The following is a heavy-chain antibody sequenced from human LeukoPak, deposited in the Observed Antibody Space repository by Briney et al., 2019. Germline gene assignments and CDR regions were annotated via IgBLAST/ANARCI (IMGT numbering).Heavy chain of an antibody. D-gene: IGHD3-22*01. CDR2: IYTSGST. J-gene: IGHJ3*02. CDR1: GGSISSYY. CDR3: ARERTYYYDSSGYSDAFDI. Sequence: PSETLSLTCTVSGGSISSYYWSWIRQPAGKRLEWIGRIYTSGSTYYNPSLKSRVTMSVDTSKNEFSLKLRSVTAADTAVYYCARERTYYYDSSGYSDAFDIWGQGTMVTVSS. V-gene: IGHV4-4*07.